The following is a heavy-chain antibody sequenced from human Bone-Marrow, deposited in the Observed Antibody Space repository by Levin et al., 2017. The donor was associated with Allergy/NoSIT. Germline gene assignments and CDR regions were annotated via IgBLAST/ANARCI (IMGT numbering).Heavy chain of an antibody. CDR3: ARDTV. Sequence: PGESLKISCAASGFTFSIYWMSWVRQAPGKGLEWVANIKQDGSEKYYVDSVKGRFTISRDNAKNSLYLQMNNLRAEDTAVYYCARDTVWGQGTTVTVSS. J-gene: IGHJ6*02. V-gene: IGHV3-7*01. CDR1: GFTFSIYW. CDR2: IKQDGSEK.